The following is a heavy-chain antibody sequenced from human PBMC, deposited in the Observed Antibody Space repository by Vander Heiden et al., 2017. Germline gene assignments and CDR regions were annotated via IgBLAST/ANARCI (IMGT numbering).Heavy chain of an antibody. CDR3: ARDSSGYYGDGGDY. Sequence: QAQLVQSGAEVKKPGASVKVSCNACGYTFPSYCIRWVPQPPGPRLEWMGGISAYNGNTNYAQKLQGRVTMTTDTSTSTAYMELRSLRSDDTAVYYCARDSSGYYGDGGDYWGQGTLVTVSS. CDR1: GYTFPSYC. V-gene: IGHV1-18*01. CDR2: ISAYNGNT. J-gene: IGHJ4*02. D-gene: IGHD3-22*01.